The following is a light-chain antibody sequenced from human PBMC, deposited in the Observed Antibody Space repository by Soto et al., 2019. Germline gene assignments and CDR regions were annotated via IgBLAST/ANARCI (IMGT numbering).Light chain of an antibody. Sequence: EVVLTQSPATLSLSPGERATLSCRASQSVSSHLAWYQQKPGQAPRLLIYDASKRATGIPARFSGSGSGTDFTLTISSRDPEDFAVYYCQQRSNWPWTFGQGTKVEIK. CDR3: QQRSNWPWT. CDR2: DAS. V-gene: IGKV3-11*01. J-gene: IGKJ1*01. CDR1: QSVSSH.